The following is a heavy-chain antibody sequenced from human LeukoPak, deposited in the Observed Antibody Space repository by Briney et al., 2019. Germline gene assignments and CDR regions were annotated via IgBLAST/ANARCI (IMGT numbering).Heavy chain of an antibody. CDR1: GGTFSSYA. V-gene: IGHV1-69*05. CDR2: IIPIFGTA. D-gene: IGHD6-13*01. CDR3: ARSSSWYRYELNWFDP. Sequence: SVKVSCTASGGTFSSYAISWVRQAPGQGLEWMGGIIPIFGTANYAQKFQGRVTITTDESTSTAYMELSSLRSEDTAVYYCARSSSWYRYELNWFDPWGQGTLVTVSS. J-gene: IGHJ5*02.